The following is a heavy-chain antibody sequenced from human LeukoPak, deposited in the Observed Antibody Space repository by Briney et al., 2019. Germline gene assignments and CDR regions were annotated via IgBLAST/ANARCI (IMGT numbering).Heavy chain of an antibody. CDR1: GGSISSGGYY. CDR2: IYYSGST. D-gene: IGHD3-22*01. CDR3: ARGWGSSGYYRFDY. J-gene: IGHJ4*02. Sequence: SETLSLTCTVCGGSISSGGYYWSWTRQHPGKGLEWIGYIYYSGSTYYNPSLKSRVTISVDTSKNQFSPKLSSVTAADTAVYYCARGWGSSGYYRFDYWGQGTLVTVSS. V-gene: IGHV4-31*03.